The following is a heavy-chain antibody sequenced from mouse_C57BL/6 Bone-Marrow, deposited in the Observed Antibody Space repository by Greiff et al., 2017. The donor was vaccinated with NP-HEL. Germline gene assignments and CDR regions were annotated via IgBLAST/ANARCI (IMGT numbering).Heavy chain of an antibody. Sequence: QVQLKQPGAELVRPGSSVKLSCKASGYTFTSYWMDWVKQRPGQGLEWIGNIYPSDSETHYNQKFKDKATLTVDKSSSTAYMQLSSLTSEDSAVYYCARLYYGSSLLDYWGQGTTLTVSS. V-gene: IGHV1-61*01. CDR1: GYTFTSYW. J-gene: IGHJ2*01. D-gene: IGHD1-1*01. CDR2: IYPSDSET. CDR3: ARLYYGSSLLDY.